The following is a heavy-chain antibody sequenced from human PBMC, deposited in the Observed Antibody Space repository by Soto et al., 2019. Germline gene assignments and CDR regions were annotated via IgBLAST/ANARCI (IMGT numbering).Heavy chain of an antibody. Sequence: PVESLKISCNGSGYSFTSDWITWVRQMPGKGLEWMGRIDPSDSYANYNPSFQGHVTIFTDKSTNTAYLQWNSLKASDTAMYYCARHPSLAATNFDYWGQGTLVTVSS. CDR1: GYSFTSDW. V-gene: IGHV5-10-1*01. CDR2: IDPSDSYA. J-gene: IGHJ4*02. CDR3: ARHPSLAATNFDY. D-gene: IGHD4-4*01.